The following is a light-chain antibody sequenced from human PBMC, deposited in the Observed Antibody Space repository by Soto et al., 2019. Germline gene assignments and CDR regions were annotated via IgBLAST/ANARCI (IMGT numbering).Light chain of an antibody. CDR3: QQSYSTPLYT. CDR1: QSISSY. V-gene: IGKV1-39*01. Sequence: DIQMTQSPSSLSASVGDRVTITCLASQSISSYLNWYQQKPGKAPKLLIYAASSFQSGVPSRFSGSESGTDFTLTISSLQPEAFAKYDCQQSYSTPLYTFGKGPKLEIK. J-gene: IGKJ2*01. CDR2: AAS.